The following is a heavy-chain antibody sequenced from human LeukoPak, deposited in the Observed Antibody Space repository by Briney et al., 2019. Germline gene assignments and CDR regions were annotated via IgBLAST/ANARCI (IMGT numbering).Heavy chain of an antibody. V-gene: IGHV3-48*01. Sequence: GRSLRLSCAASGFTFSSYSMNWVRQAPGKGLEWVSYISSSSSTIYYADSVKGRFTISRDNAKNSLYLQMNSLRAEDTAVYYCARDDYGGKTLDFDYWGQGTLVTVSS. J-gene: IGHJ4*02. CDR3: ARDDYGGKTLDFDY. D-gene: IGHD4-23*01. CDR1: GFTFSSYS. CDR2: ISSSSSTI.